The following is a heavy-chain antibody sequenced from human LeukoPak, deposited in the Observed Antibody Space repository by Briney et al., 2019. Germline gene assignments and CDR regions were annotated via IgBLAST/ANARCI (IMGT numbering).Heavy chain of an antibody. V-gene: IGHV3-21*01. CDR3: ARSIAAAGYGGH. D-gene: IGHD6-13*01. J-gene: IGHJ4*02. CDR2: ISSSSSYI. CDR1: GFTFSSYS. Sequence: GGSLRLSCAASGFTFSSYSMNWVRQAPGKGLGWVSSISSSSSYIYYADSVKGRFTISRDNAKNSLYLQMNSLRAEDTAVYYCARSIAAAGYGGHWGQGTLVTVSS.